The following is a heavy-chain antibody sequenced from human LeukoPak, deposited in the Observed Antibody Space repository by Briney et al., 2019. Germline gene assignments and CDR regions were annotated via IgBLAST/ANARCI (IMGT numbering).Heavy chain of an antibody. Sequence: ASVKVSCKASGGTFSTYAISWLRQAPGQGLEWMGRIIPNIDITNYAQRFQGRVTISADESTSTAYMELSTLRFGDTAVYFCARGGVVISYGELNHHAFDMWGQGTMVTVSS. CDR3: ARGGVVISYGELNHHAFDM. D-gene: IGHD3-10*01. V-gene: IGHV1-69*04. CDR2: IIPNIDIT. J-gene: IGHJ3*02. CDR1: GGTFSTYA.